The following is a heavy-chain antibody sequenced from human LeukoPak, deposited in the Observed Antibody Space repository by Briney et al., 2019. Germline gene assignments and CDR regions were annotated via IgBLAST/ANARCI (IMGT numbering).Heavy chain of an antibody. CDR1: GVTFSDHW. CDR3: AKPLEKYTYGGNFDY. D-gene: IGHD4-23*01. Sequence: GGSLRPSCAASGVTFSDHWMTWVRQTPGKGLEWVAHINQDGSEKHFVDSVEGRFTISRDNGNNSMSLQMNNLRVEDTAVYYCAKPLEKYTYGGNFDYWGQGILVTVSS. J-gene: IGHJ4*02. CDR2: INQDGSEK. V-gene: IGHV3-7*01.